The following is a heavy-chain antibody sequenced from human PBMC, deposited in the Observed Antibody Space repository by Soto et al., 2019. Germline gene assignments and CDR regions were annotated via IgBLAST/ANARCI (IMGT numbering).Heavy chain of an antibody. D-gene: IGHD3-9*01. Sequence: QVQLQQWGAGPLRPLETLSLTCGVSGGSFSGYYWAWIRQSPGKGLEWIGEINDRGSINYNPSLKSRVSISVDTSKNPCSLNLRSVNAADTAVYYCARESHDILTGPPWVWYFDLWGRGTLVTVSS. CDR1: GGSFSGYY. V-gene: IGHV4-34*01. CDR3: ARESHDILTGPPWVWYFDL. J-gene: IGHJ2*01. CDR2: INDRGSI.